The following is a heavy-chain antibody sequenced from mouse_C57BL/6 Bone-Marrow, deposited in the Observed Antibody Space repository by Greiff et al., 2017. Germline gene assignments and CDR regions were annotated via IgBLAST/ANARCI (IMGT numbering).Heavy chain of an antibody. CDR3: ARGYDYVYAMDY. CDR2: INPNYGTT. D-gene: IGHD2-4*01. CDR1: GYSFTDYN. Sequence: EVQLQESGPELVKPGASVKISCKASGYSFTDYNMNWVKQSNGKSLEWIGVINPNYGTTSYNQKFKGKATLTVAQSSSTAYIQHNSLTSEDSAVNYCARGYDYVYAMDYWGQGTSVTVSS. J-gene: IGHJ4*01. V-gene: IGHV1-39*01.